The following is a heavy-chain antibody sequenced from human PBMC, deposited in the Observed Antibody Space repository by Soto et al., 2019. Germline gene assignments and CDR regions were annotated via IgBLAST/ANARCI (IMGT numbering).Heavy chain of an antibody. Sequence: PGGSLRLSCAASGFTFSSYAMSWVRQAPGKGLEWVSAISGSGGITYYADSVKGRFTISRDNSKNTLYLQMNSLRAEDTAVYYCAKPLGYDSSGSIDYWGQGTLVTVSS. CDR3: AKPLGYDSSGSIDY. CDR2: ISGSGGIT. D-gene: IGHD3-22*01. V-gene: IGHV3-23*01. J-gene: IGHJ4*02. CDR1: GFTFSSYA.